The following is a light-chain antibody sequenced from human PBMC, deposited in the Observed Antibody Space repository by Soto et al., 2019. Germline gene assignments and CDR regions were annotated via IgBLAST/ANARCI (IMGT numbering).Light chain of an antibody. CDR2: SAS. CDR3: HQYGSSPIT. Sequence: EIVMTQSPATVSVSPGERATLSCRASQSVSSNLAWYQQKPGQAPRLLIYSASLKPAGIPDRFSGSGSATDFTLTISRLEPEDFALFYCHQYGSSPITFGQGTRWRL. J-gene: IGKJ5*01. V-gene: IGKV3-20*01. CDR1: QSVSSN.